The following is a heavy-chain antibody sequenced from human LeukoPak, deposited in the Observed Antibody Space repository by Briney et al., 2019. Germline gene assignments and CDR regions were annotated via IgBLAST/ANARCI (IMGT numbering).Heavy chain of an antibody. CDR2: IYYSGST. Sequence: SETLSLTCTVSGGSISSYYWSWIRQPPGKGLEWIGYIYYSGSTNYNPSLKSRVTISVDTSKNQFSLKLSSVTAADTAVYYCARAGERYYYGSGSRWGANGYYYYYMDVWGKGTTVTISS. D-gene: IGHD3-10*01. CDR3: ARAGERYYYGSGSRWGANGYYYYYMDV. J-gene: IGHJ6*03. V-gene: IGHV4-59*01. CDR1: GGSISSYY.